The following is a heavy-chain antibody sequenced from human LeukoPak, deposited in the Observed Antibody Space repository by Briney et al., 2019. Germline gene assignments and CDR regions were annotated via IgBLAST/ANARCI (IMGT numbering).Heavy chain of an antibody. CDR1: GFTFSSYA. CDR2: IRGSGGGT. Sequence: PGGSLRLSCAASGFTFSSYAMNWVRQAPGKGLEWVSVIRGSGGGTSYADSVKGRFTISRDNSKNIVYLEMNSLRGEDTALYYCAKDLGLYNSDPYGIDVWGQGTTVIVSS. J-gene: IGHJ6*02. CDR3: AKDLGLYNSDPYGIDV. V-gene: IGHV3-23*01. D-gene: IGHD3-10*01.